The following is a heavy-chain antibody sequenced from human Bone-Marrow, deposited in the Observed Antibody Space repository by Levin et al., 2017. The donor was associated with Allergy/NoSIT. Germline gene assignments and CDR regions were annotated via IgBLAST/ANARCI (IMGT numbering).Heavy chain of an antibody. CDR3: ARDFEVPGIAVAGYGGHFDY. D-gene: IGHD6-19*01. Sequence: GESLKISCAASGFTFSSYSMNWVRQAPGKGLEWVSSISSSSSYIYYADSVKGRFTISRDNAKNSLYLQMNSLRAEDTAVYYCARDFEVPGIAVAGYGGHFDYWGQGTLVTVSS. V-gene: IGHV3-21*01. CDR2: ISSSSSYI. CDR1: GFTFSSYS. J-gene: IGHJ4*02.